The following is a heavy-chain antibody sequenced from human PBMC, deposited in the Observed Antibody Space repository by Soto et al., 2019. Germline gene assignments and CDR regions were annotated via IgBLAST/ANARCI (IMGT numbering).Heavy chain of an antibody. CDR2: FDPEDGET. Sequence: ASVKVSCKVSGYTLTELSMHWVRQAPGKGLEWMGGFDPEDGETIYAQKFQGRVTMTEDTSTDTAYMGLSSLRSEDTAVYYCATDRDGYNYVGFDYWGQGTLVTV. J-gene: IGHJ4*02. CDR3: ATDRDGYNYVGFDY. CDR1: GYTLTELS. D-gene: IGHD5-12*01. V-gene: IGHV1-24*01.